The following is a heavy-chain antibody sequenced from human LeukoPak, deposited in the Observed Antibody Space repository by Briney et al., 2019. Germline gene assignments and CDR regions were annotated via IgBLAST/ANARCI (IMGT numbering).Heavy chain of an antibody. Sequence: GGSLRLSCAASGFTFSNYAMHWVRQAPGKGLEWLAYIRYDGSSKYYADFVKGRFTISRDYSKNTLYLHMNSLRAEDTAVYYCARDQAGSGHYADYWGQGTLVAVSS. J-gene: IGHJ4*02. CDR2: IRYDGSSK. CDR1: GFTFSNYA. D-gene: IGHD3-10*01. V-gene: IGHV3-30*02. CDR3: ARDQAGSGHYADY.